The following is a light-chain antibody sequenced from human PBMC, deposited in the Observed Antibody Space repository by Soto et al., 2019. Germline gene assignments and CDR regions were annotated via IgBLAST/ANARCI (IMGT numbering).Light chain of an antibody. V-gene: IGLV2-8*01. CDR2: EVN. J-gene: IGLJ1*01. CDR3: SSYAGSSNYV. CDR1: SSDVGGYNY. Sequence: QSALTQPPSASGSPGQSVTISCIGTSSDVGGYNYVSWYKQHPGKAPKLMIYEVNKRPSGVPDRFSGSKSANTASLTVSGLQAEDEADYYCSSYAGSSNYVFGTGTKLHRP.